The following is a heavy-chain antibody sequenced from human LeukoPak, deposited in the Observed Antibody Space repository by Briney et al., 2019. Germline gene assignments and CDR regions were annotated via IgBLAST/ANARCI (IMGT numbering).Heavy chain of an antibody. J-gene: IGHJ4*02. Sequence: GGSLRLSCAPSGLTFSIDAMSSVREGPGEGLEWVSSINGGGGITKYADSVKGRFTISRDNSKNTLFLQMISLRAEDMAVYYCPKKSGDNAHDPFDYWGQGTLVTVSS. CDR1: GLTFSIDA. D-gene: IGHD2-21*01. CDR3: PKKSGDNAHDPFDY. V-gene: IGHV3-23*01. CDR2: INGGGGIT.